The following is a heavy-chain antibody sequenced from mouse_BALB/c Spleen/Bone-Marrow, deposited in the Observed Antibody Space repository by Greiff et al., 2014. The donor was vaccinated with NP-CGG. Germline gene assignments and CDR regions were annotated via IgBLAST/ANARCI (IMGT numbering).Heavy chain of an antibody. CDR3: VNYRYGYYFDY. CDR1: GFNIKDTY. CDR2: IDPANGNT. D-gene: IGHD2-14*01. Sequence: EVKLMESGAELVKPGAPVKLSCTASGFNIKDTYMHWVKQRPEQGLDWIGRIDPANGNTKYDPKFQGKATITADTSSNTAYLQLSSLTSEDTAVYHCVNYRYGYYFDYWGQGTTLTVSS. V-gene: IGHV14-3*02. J-gene: IGHJ2*01.